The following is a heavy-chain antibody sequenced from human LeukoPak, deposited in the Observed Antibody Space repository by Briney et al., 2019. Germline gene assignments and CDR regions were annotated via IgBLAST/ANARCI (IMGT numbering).Heavy chain of an antibody. Sequence: KPSQTLSLTCTASGGSISSGSYYWPWIRQPAGKGLEWIGRISATGSTNYNPSLKSRVTISIDTSKNQFSLKLSSVTAADTAVYYCAGEVRARDGYNYGGSDYWGQGTLVTVSS. V-gene: IGHV4-61*02. J-gene: IGHJ4*02. D-gene: IGHD5-24*01. CDR3: AGEVRARDGYNYGGSDY. CDR1: GGSISSGSYY. CDR2: ISATGST.